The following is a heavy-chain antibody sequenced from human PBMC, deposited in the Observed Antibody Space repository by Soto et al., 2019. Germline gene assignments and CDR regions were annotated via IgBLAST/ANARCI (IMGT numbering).Heavy chain of an antibody. CDR3: AHRGRILTNYYYYYGMDV. CDR2: IYWDDDK. V-gene: IGHV2-5*02. J-gene: IGHJ6*02. D-gene: IGHD3-9*01. CDR1: GFSLSTSGVG. Sequence: QITLKESGPTLVKPTQTLTLTCTFSGFSLSTSGVGVGWIRQPPGKALEWLALIYWDDDKRYNPSLKSRLTITKDTSKNQVVLTKTNMDPVDTATYYCAHRGRILTNYYYYYGMDVWGQGTTVTVSS.